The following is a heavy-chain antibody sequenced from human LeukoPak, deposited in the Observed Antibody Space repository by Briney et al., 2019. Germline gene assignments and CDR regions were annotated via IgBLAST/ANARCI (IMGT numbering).Heavy chain of an antibody. J-gene: IGHJ4*02. Sequence: GXSLRLSCAASGFTFSSYWMHWVRQAPGEGVVWVSRIKTDGTTTKYADSVKGRVNVSRDNGKNTLYLQMNSLRAEDTAVYYCARGPYTSGVYRLDYWGQGTLVTVSS. CDR1: GFTFSSYW. CDR2: IKTDGTTT. CDR3: ARGPYTSGVYRLDY. V-gene: IGHV3-74*01. D-gene: IGHD6-19*01.